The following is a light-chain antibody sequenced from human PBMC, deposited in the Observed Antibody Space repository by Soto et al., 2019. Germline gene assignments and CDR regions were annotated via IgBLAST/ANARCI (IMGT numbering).Light chain of an antibody. Sequence: QSALTQPPSASGSPGQSVTISCTGTSSDVGGYNYVSWYQQHPGKAPKLMIYEVSKWPAGVPSRFSGYKSGNTASLTVSGLQAEDAADYYGSSYAGSNNLVFGGGTKLTVL. V-gene: IGLV2-8*01. CDR2: EVS. J-gene: IGLJ2*01. CDR1: SSDVGGYNY. CDR3: SSYAGSNNLV.